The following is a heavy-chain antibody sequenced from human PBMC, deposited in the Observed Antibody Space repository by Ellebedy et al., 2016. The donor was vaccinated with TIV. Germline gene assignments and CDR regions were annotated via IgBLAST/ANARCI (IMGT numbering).Heavy chain of an antibody. CDR1: GFTFSSYW. D-gene: IGHD3-22*01. Sequence: GESLKISXAASGFTFSSYWMNWVRQAPGKGLEWVANIKQDGSEKYYVDSVKGRFTISRDNAKNSLYLQMNSLRAEDTAVYYCARDMRITMIVVVISWYFDLWGRGTLVTVSS. J-gene: IGHJ2*01. V-gene: IGHV3-7*01. CDR3: ARDMRITMIVVVISWYFDL. CDR2: IKQDGSEK.